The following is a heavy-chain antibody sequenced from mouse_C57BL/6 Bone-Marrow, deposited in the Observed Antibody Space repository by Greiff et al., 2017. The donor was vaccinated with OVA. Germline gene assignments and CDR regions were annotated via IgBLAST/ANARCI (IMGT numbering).Heavy chain of an antibody. V-gene: IGHV1-55*01. CDR1: GYTFTSYW. Sequence: QVQLQQPGAELVKPGASVKMSCKASGYTFTSYWITWVKQRPGQGLEWIGDIYPGSGSTNYNEKFKSKATLTVDTSSSTAYMQLSSLTSEDSAVYYCARTYYDYDSFYAMDYWGQGTSVTVSS. J-gene: IGHJ4*01. CDR2: IYPGSGST. CDR3: ARTYYDYDSFYAMDY. D-gene: IGHD2-4*01.